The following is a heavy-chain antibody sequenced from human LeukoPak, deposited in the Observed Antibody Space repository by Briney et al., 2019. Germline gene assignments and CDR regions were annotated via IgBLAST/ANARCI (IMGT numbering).Heavy chain of an antibody. J-gene: IGHJ3*02. Sequence: PSETLSLTCTVSGGSISSGSYYWSWIRQPAGKGLEWIGRIYTSGRTNYNPSLKSRVTISVDTSKNQFSLKLSSVTAADTAVYYCARSFGVVHDAFDIWGQGTMVTVSS. CDR1: GGSISSGSYY. CDR2: IYTSGRT. V-gene: IGHV4-61*02. CDR3: ARSFGVVHDAFDI. D-gene: IGHD3-3*01.